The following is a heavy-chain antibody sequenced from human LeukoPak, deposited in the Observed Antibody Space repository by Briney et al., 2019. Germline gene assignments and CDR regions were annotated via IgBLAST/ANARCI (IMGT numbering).Heavy chain of an antibody. CDR2: IYYSGSS. Sequence: PSETLSLACTVSGGSISSSYWSRIRQPPGKGLEWIGYIYYSGSSNYNPSLKSRVTISVDTSKNQVPLKLSSVTAADTAVYYCARGNDYWGQGTLVTVSS. V-gene: IGHV4-59*08. CDR3: ARGNDY. CDR1: GGSISSSY. J-gene: IGHJ4*02.